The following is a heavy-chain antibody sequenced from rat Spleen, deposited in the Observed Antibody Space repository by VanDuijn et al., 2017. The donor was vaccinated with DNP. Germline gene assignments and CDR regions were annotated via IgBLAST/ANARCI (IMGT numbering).Heavy chain of an antibody. CDR1: GFTFSDYY. CDR2: ISYEGGST. J-gene: IGHJ2*01. Sequence: EVQLVESGGGLVQPGRSLKLSCAASGFTFSDYYMAWVRQAPKKGLEWVASISYEGGSTYYGDSVKGRFTISRDNAKSTLYLQMSKLGSEDTAIYYCASGPNYGGYSDYFDYWGQGVMVTVSS. CDR3: ASGPNYGGYSDYFDY. D-gene: IGHD1-11*01. V-gene: IGHV5-22*01.